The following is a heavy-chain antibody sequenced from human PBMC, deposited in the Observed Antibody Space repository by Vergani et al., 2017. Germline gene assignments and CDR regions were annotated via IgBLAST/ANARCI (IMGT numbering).Heavy chain of an antibody. CDR1: GFTFDDYA. CDR3: AXDVGVGLWLQGSSKGEIRYFDY. Sequence: EVQLVESGGGLVQPGRSLRLSCAASGFTFDDYAMHWVRQAPGKGLEWVSGISWNSGSIGYADSVKGRFTISRDNAKNSLYLQMNSLRAEDTALYYCAXDVGVGLWLQGSSKGEIRYFDYWGQGTLVTVSS. D-gene: IGHD5-18*01. J-gene: IGHJ4*02. CDR2: ISWNSGSI. V-gene: IGHV3-9*01.